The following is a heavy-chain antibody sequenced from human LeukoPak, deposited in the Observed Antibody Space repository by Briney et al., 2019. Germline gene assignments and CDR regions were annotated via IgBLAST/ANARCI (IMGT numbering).Heavy chain of an antibody. V-gene: IGHV1-24*01. J-gene: IGHJ5*02. CDR3: ATLTHGSGSPQANWFDP. CDR1: GYTLTELS. Sequence: ALVKVSCKVSGYTLTELSMHWVRQAPGKGLEWMGGFDPEDGETIYAQKFQGRVTMTEDTSTDTAYMELSSLRSEDTAVYYCATLTHGSGSPQANWFDPWGQGTLVTVSS. D-gene: IGHD3-10*01. CDR2: FDPEDGET.